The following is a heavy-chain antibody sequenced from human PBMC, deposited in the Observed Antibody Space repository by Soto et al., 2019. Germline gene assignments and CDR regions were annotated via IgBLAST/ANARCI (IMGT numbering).Heavy chain of an antibody. CDR1: GYTFTSYY. J-gene: IGHJ5*02. V-gene: IGHV1-69*13. Sequence: SVKVSCKASGYTFTSYYMHWVRQAPGQGLEWMGGIIPIFGTANYAQKFQGRVTITADESTSTAYMELSSLRSEDTAVYYCARVGSSSSEWFDPWGQGTLVTVSS. CDR3: ARVGSSSSEWFDP. CDR2: IIPIFGTA. D-gene: IGHD6-6*01.